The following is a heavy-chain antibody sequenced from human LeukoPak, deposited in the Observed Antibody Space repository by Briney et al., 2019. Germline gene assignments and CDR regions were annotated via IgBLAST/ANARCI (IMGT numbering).Heavy chain of an antibody. D-gene: IGHD2-8*01. CDR3: ARDQGGGYCTNGVCEPFDY. Sequence: PGGSLRLSCAASGFTFDDYGMSWVRQAPGKGLEWVSAISGSSGNTYYADSVKGRFTISRDNSKNTLYLQMNSLRAEDTAVYYCARDQGGGYCTNGVCEPFDYWGQGTLVTVSS. CDR2: ISGSSGNT. J-gene: IGHJ4*02. V-gene: IGHV3-23*01. CDR1: GFTFDDYG.